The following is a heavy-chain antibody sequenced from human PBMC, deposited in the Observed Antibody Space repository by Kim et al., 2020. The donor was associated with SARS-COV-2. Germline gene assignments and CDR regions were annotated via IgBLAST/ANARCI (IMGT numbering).Heavy chain of an antibody. V-gene: IGHV3-15*01. D-gene: IGHD3-16*02. CDR3: TTATFGGGIARD. CDR2: IKSKTDGGTT. Sequence: GGSLRLSCAASGFTFSNAWMSWVRQTPGKGLEWVGRIKSKTDGGTTDYAAPVKGRFTISRDDAKNTLYLQMNSLKTGDTAVYYCTTATFGGGIARDWGQGTLVTVSS. CDR1: GFTFSNAW. J-gene: IGHJ4*02.